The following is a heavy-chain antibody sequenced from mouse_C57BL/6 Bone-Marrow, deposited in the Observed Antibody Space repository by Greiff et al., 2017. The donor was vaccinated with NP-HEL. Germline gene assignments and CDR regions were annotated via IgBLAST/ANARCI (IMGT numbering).Heavy chain of an antibody. CDR3: ARRGYYDYDSWFAY. CDR1: GYTFTGYW. Sequence: QVQLQQSGAELMKPGASVKLSCKTTGYTFTGYWIEWVKQRPGHGLEWIGEILPGSGSTNYNEKFKGKATFTADTSSNTAYMQLSSLTTEDSAIYYCARRGYYDYDSWFAYWGQGTLVTVSA. D-gene: IGHD2-4*01. CDR2: ILPGSGST. V-gene: IGHV1-9*01. J-gene: IGHJ3*01.